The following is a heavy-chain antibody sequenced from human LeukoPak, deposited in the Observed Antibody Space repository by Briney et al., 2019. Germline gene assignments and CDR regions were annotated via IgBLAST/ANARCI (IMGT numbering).Heavy chain of an antibody. Sequence: GGSLRLSCAASGFTFSSYAMSWVRQAPGKGLEWVSAISGSGGSTYYADSVKGRFTISRDNSKNTLYLQMNSLRAEDTAVYYCAKIDRLRYFDWLSPALAFDIGGQGTMVTVSS. CDR1: GFTFSSYA. CDR3: AKIDRLRYFDWLSPALAFDI. D-gene: IGHD3-9*01. V-gene: IGHV3-23*01. CDR2: ISGSGGST. J-gene: IGHJ3*02.